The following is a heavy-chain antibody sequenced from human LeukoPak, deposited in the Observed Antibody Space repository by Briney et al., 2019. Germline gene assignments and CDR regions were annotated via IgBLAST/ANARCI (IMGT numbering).Heavy chain of an antibody. Sequence: KPSETLSLTCTVSGGSISSYYWSWIRQPAGKGLEWIGRIYTSRSTNYNPSLKSRVTMSVDTSKNQFSLELSSVTAADTAVYYCARAFGGSSSWSDYYYYYMDVWGKGTTVTVSS. CDR3: ARAFGGSSSWSDYYYYYMDV. V-gene: IGHV4-4*07. J-gene: IGHJ6*03. CDR1: GGSISSYY. CDR2: IYTSRST. D-gene: IGHD6-13*01.